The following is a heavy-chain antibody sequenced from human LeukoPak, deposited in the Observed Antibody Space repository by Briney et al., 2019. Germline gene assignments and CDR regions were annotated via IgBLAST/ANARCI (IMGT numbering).Heavy chain of an antibody. J-gene: IGHJ3*02. D-gene: IGHD1-26*01. CDR3: ARRQGRRGIVGPTILKGAFDI. V-gene: IGHV3-48*01. Sequence: AGGSLRLSCATSGFTFSSYAMSWVRQAPGKGLEWVSYISASTGIIYYADSVKGRFTISRDDAKNSLYLQMNSLRAEDTAVYYCARRQGRRGIVGPTILKGAFDIWGQGTMVTVSS. CDR2: ISASTGII. CDR1: GFTFSSYA.